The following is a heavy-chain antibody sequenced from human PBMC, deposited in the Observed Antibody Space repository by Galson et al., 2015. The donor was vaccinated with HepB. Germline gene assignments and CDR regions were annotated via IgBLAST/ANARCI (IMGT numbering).Heavy chain of an antibody. D-gene: IGHD1-26*01. J-gene: IGHJ5*02. CDR2: IYPGDSDT. V-gene: IGHV5-51*01. CDR1: GYSFTSYW. CDR3: ARHETGQWELLSSWFDP. Sequence: QSGAEVKKPGESLKISCKGSGYSFTSYWIGWVRQMPGKGLEWMGIIYPGDSDTRYSPSFQGQVTISADKSISTAYLQWSSLKASDTAMYYCARHETGQWELLSSWFDPWGQGTLVTVSS.